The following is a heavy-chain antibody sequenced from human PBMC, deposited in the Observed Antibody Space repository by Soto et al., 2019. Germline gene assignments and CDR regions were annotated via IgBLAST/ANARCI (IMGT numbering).Heavy chain of an antibody. V-gene: IGHV2-5*01. CDR2: IYWNDDK. CDR1: GFSLRTSGVG. J-gene: IGHJ5*02. Sequence: SGPTLVNPTQTLTLTCIFSGFSLRTSGVGVGWIRQPPGKALEWLGFIYWNDDKRYSPSLKSRLTITKDTPKNQVVLTMTNMDPVDTATYYCAKSGSSGWYGWFDPWGQGTLVTFSS. CDR3: AKSGSSGWYGWFDP. D-gene: IGHD6-19*01.